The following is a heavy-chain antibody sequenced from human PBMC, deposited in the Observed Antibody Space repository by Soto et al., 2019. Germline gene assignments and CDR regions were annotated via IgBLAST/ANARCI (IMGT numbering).Heavy chain of an antibody. CDR3: AKGLRCLVRTQYYYGLDV. CDR1: GFTFSPYA. CDR2: ISGSGGNT. V-gene: IGHV3-23*01. D-gene: IGHD1-7*01. J-gene: IGHJ6*02. Sequence: GGSLRLSCAASGFTFSPYAMTWVRQAPGKGLEWVSSISGSGGNTNYADSVKGRFTVSRDNSKRTLSLQMNSLTEEDTAIYYCAKGLRCLVRTQYYYGLDVWGRRTTVT.